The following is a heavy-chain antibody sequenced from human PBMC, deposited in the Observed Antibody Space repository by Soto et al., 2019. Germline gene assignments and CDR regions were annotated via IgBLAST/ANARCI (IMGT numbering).Heavy chain of an antibody. J-gene: IGHJ4*02. CDR3: ASLYGSGINRVDY. D-gene: IGHD3-10*01. V-gene: IGHV4-31*03. Sequence: QVQLQESGPGLVKPSQTLTLTCTVSGGSISSGGYYWSWIRQHPGKGLEWIGYIYYSGSTYYNPSLKSRVTISVDTSKNQFSLKLSSVTAADTAVYYCASLYGSGINRVDYWGQGTLVTVSS. CDR2: IYYSGST. CDR1: GGSISSGGYY.